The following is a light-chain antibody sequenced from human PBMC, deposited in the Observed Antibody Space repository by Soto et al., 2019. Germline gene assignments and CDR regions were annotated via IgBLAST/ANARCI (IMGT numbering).Light chain of an antibody. J-gene: IGLJ1*01. CDR3: SSYTTRNTLV. CDR1: SSDVGGYRY. Sequence: ALTQPASVSGSPGQSITISCTGTSSDVGGYRYVSWYQHHPGKAPKLMIYEVTNRPSGVSNRFSGSKSGNTASLTISGLQAEDEADYYCSSYTTRNTLVFGTGTKVTVL. V-gene: IGLV2-14*01. CDR2: EVT.